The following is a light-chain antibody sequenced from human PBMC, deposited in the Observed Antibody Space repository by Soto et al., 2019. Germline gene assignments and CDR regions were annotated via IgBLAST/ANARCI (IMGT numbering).Light chain of an antibody. CDR2: DAS. CDR1: QDISNY. J-gene: IGKJ4*01. V-gene: IGKV1-33*01. Sequence: DIQMTQSPSSLSASVGDRVTITCQASQDISNYLNWYQQKPGKAPKLLIYDASNLETGVPSRSSGSGSGTDFTFTISSLQPEDIATYYCQQYDNLPITFGGGTKVEIK. CDR3: QQYDNLPIT.